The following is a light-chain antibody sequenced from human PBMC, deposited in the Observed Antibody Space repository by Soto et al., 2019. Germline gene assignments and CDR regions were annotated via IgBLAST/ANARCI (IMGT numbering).Light chain of an antibody. J-gene: IGKJ4*01. CDR3: HQYHYWSRPS. V-gene: IGKV3-15*01. CDR2: SAS. CDR1: QSISSD. Sequence: EIVLTQSPSTLSLSPGERATLSCRASQSISSDLAWYQQKPGQGPRLLIYSASTRATGIPARISGSGSETEFTLTISSLQSEDFAVYYCHQYHYWSRPSFGGGTKVDIK.